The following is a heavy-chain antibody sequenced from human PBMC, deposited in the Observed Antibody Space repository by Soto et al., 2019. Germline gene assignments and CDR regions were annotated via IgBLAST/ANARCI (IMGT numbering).Heavy chain of an antibody. CDR2: IFSNDEK. V-gene: IGHV2-26*01. CDR1: GFSLSNARLG. J-gene: IGHJ4*02. Sequence: QVTLKESGPVLVKPTETLTLTCTVSGFSLSNARLGVSWIRQPPGKALEWLEHIFSNDEKSYGTSLKSRLTISQDTAKSQLVLTMTNRDPVDTATYCCARTWGQQLDVGYWGQGTLVTVSS. D-gene: IGHD6-13*01. CDR3: ARTWGQQLDVGY.